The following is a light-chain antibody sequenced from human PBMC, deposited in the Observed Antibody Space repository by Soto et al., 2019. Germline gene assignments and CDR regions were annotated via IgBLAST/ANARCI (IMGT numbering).Light chain of an antibody. CDR3: DTWDSNTYVV. Sequence: QSVLTQSSSASASLGSSVNLTCTLSSGHSSYIIAWHQQQPGKAPRYLMKLEGSGSYNKGSGVPDRFSGSSSGADRYLTISSLQSEDEADYYCDTWDSNTYVVFGGGTKLTVL. CDR2: LEGSGSY. V-gene: IGLV4-60*03. J-gene: IGLJ2*01. CDR1: SGHSSYI.